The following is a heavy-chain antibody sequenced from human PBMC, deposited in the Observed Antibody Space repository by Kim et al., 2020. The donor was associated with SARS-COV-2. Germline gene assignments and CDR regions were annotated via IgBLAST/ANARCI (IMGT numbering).Heavy chain of an antibody. CDR1: GYTLTELS. CDR3: ATCVVHGSGSYYWPVSYGMDV. D-gene: IGHD3-10*01. CDR2: FDPEDGET. Sequence: ASVKVSCKVSGYTLTELSMHWVRQAPGKGLEWMGGFDPEDGETIYAQKFQGRVTMTEDTSTDTAYMELSSLRSEDTAVYYCATCVVHGSGSYYWPVSYGMDVWGQGTTVTVSS. J-gene: IGHJ6*02. V-gene: IGHV1-24*01.